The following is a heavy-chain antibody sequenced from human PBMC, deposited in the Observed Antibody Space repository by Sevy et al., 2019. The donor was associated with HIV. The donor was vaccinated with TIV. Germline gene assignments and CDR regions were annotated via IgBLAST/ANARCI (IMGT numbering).Heavy chain of an antibody. Sequence: GGSLRLSCAASGFTFSRYSMHWVRQAPGKGLEWVATISFDASNKHYADSVKGRFTISRDNFQNSLFLHMNSLRPEDTAVYYCALERLSSDVAEYFQNWGQGTLVTVSS. J-gene: IGHJ1*01. D-gene: IGHD1-1*01. CDR1: GFTFSRYS. V-gene: IGHV3-30*04. CDR2: ISFDASNK. CDR3: ALERLSSDVAEYFQN.